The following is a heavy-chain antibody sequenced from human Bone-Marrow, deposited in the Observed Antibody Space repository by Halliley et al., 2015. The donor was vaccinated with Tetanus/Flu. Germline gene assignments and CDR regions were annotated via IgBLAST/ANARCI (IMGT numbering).Heavy chain of an antibody. Sequence: SLRLSCATSGFSFSDHSMSWVRLPPGKALEWVSSISPTSTYMYYADSVKGRFTISRDSAKKSLFLQMDSLRAEDTGVYYCARAKRYFPDHDFWGQGTLVTFSS. CDR3: ARAKRYFPDHDF. CDR1: GFSFSDHS. D-gene: IGHD1-26*01. CDR2: ISPTSTYM. V-gene: IGHV3-21*01. J-gene: IGHJ4*02.